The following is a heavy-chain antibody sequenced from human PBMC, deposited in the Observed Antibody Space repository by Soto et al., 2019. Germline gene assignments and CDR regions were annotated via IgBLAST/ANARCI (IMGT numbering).Heavy chain of an antibody. D-gene: IGHD2-21*02. Sequence: QVQLQESGPGLVKPSGTLSLTCAVSGGSISSSNWWSWVRQPPGKGLEWIGENYHSGSTNYNPSLASQVTISVDKSKNQFSLKLSSVTAADTAVYYCARAYCGGDCYSNWFDPWGQGTLVTVSS. V-gene: IGHV4-4*02. CDR3: ARAYCGGDCYSNWFDP. J-gene: IGHJ5*02. CDR2: NYHSGST. CDR1: GGSISSSNW.